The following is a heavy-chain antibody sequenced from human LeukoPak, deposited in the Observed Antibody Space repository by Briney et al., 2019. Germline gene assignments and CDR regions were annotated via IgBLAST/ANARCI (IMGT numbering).Heavy chain of an antibody. CDR2: IYRGGTT. Sequence: GGSLRLSCVASGFTVSSNYMSWVRQAPGKGPEWLSVIYRGGTTYYAGSVKGRFTISRDTSKNTLYLQMNSLRAEDTAVYYCVGSGWYGYFDYWGQGTLVTVSS. CDR3: VGSGWYGYFDY. CDR1: GFTVSSNY. V-gene: IGHV3-66*01. D-gene: IGHD6-19*01. J-gene: IGHJ4*02.